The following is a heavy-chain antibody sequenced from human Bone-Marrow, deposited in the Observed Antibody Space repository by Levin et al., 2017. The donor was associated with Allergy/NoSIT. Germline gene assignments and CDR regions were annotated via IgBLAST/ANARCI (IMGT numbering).Heavy chain of an antibody. V-gene: IGHV3-30-3*01. D-gene: IGHD3-10*01. CDR1: GFTFSSYA. Sequence: PGGSLRLSCAASGFTFSSYAMHWVRQAPGKGLEWVAVISYDGSNKYYADSVKGRFTISRDNSKNTLYLQMNSLRAEDTAVYYCARDGRRWFGELLYWYFDYWGQGTLVTVSS. CDR2: ISYDGSNK. J-gene: IGHJ4*02. CDR3: ARDGRRWFGELLYWYFDY.